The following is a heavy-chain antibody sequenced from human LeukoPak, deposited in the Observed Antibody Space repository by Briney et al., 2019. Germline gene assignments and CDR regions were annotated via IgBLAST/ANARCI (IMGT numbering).Heavy chain of an antibody. CDR1: GFTFSNYN. CDR2: ISTGSSYI. J-gene: IGHJ6*04. D-gene: IGHD3-10*02. CDR3: AELGITMIGGV. V-gene: IGHV3-21*01. Sequence: GGSLRLSCAASGFTFSNYNMNWVRQAPGKGLQWVSSISTGSSYIYYADSMKGRFTISRDNAKNSLYLQMNSLRAEDTAVYYCAELGITMIGGVWGKGTTVTISS.